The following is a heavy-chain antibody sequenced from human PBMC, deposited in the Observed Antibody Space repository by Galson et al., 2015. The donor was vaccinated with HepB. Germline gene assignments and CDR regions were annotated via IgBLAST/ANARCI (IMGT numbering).Heavy chain of an antibody. D-gene: IGHD6-13*01. V-gene: IGHV3-33*08. Sequence: SLRLSCAASGFTFSSYGMHWVRQAPGKGLEWVAVIWYDGSNKYYADSVKGRFTISRDNSKNTLYLQMNSLRAEDTAVYYCARDLGQDSSSWYHYYYGMDVWGQGTTVTVSS. CDR3: ARDLGQDSSSWYHYYYGMDV. J-gene: IGHJ6*02. CDR2: IWYDGSNK. CDR1: GFTFSSYG.